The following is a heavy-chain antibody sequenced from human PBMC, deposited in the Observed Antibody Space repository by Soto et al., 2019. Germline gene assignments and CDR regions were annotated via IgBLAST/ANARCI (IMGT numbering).Heavy chain of an antibody. CDR3: AGDSGWYCDYNYYYYYMAV. Sequence: QGQLVQSGAEVKKPGASVKVSCKASGYTFTSYDINWVRQATGQGLEWMGWMNPNSGNTGYAQKFQVRVTMTRNTSISTAYMELSSLRSEDTAVYYCAGDSGWYCDYNYYYYYMAVWGKGTTVTVSS. CDR2: MNPNSGNT. CDR1: GYTFTSYD. V-gene: IGHV1-8*01. J-gene: IGHJ6*03. D-gene: IGHD4-17*01.